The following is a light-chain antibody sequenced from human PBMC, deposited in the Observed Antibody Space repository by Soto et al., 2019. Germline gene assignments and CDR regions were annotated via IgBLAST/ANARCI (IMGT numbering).Light chain of an antibody. CDR2: DVS. CDR1: SSDVGGYNY. J-gene: IGLJ3*02. Sequence: SALTQPASVSGSPGQSITISCTGTSSDVGGYNYVSWYQQHAGKAPKLMICDVSNRPSGISNRFSGSKSGNTASLTISGLQAEDEADYYCSSYTSSSTWVFGGGTKVTVL. V-gene: IGLV2-14*01. CDR3: SSYTSSSTWV.